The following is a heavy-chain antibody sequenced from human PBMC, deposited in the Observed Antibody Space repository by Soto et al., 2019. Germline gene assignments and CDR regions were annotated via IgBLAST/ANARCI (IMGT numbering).Heavy chain of an antibody. V-gene: IGHV3-33*01. CDR2: IWYDGSNK. CDR3: AGGGSHDAFDI. CDR1: GFTFSSYG. Sequence: QVQLVESGGGVVQPGRSLRLSCAASGFTFSSYGMHWVRQAPGKGLEWVAVIWYDGSNKYYADSVKGRFTISRDNSKNTLYLKMNSLRAEDTGVYYCAGGGSHDAFDIWGQGTMVTVSS. J-gene: IGHJ3*02. D-gene: IGHD3-16*01.